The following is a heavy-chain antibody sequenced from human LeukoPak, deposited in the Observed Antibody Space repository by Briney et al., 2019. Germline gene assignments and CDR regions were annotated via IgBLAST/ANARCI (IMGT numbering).Heavy chain of an antibody. CDR3: ARAPGVDTAEAFDY. J-gene: IGHJ4*02. V-gene: IGHV4-30-2*01. Sequence: PSETLSLTCAVSGGSISSGGYSWSSIRQPPGKGLEWIGYIYHSGSTYYNPSLKSRVTISVDRYKNQFSLKLSSVTAADTAVYYCARAPGVDTAEAFDYWGQGTLVTVSS. CDR1: GGSISSGGYS. CDR2: IYHSGST. D-gene: IGHD5-18*01.